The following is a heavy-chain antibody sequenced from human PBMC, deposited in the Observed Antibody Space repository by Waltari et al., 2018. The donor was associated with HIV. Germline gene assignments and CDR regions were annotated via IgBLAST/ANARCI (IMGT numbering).Heavy chain of an antibody. CDR1: GFTFSHPG. CDR3: TTDLYGP. D-gene: IGHD2-2*02. CDR2: IKSKTDGRTT. J-gene: IGHJ5*02. Sequence: EVQLVESGGGLVKPGGPLSLSCGASGFTFSHPGTSWVRQARGKGLEWVGRIKSKTDGRTTYYAAPVKGRFTISRDDSKNTLYLQMNSLTTEDTAVYYCTTDLYGPWGQGTLVTVSS. V-gene: IGHV3-15*01.